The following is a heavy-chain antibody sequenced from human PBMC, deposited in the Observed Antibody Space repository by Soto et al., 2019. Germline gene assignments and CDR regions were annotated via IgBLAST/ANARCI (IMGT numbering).Heavy chain of an antibody. V-gene: IGHV3-23*01. J-gene: IGHJ4*02. CDR2: ISGSGGST. D-gene: IGHD2-15*01. CDR3: AKDLGYCSGGSCYFDY. Sequence: PGGSLRLSCAASGFTFSSYAMNWVRQAPGKGLEWVSVISGSGGSTYYADSVKGRFTISRDNSKNTLYLQMNSLRAEDTAVYYCAKDLGYCSGGSCYFDYWGQGTLVTVSS. CDR1: GFTFSSYA.